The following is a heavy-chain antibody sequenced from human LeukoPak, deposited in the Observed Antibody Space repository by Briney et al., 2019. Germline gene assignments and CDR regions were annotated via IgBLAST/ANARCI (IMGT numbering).Heavy chain of an antibody. CDR3: ARNIAVAGFDY. CDR2: IYYSGST. V-gene: IGHV4-39*07. J-gene: IGHJ4*02. D-gene: IGHD6-19*01. CDR1: GGSISSSSYY. Sequence: SETLSLTCTVSGGSISSSSYYWGWIRQPPGKGLEWIGSIYYSGSTYYNPSLKSRVTISVDTSKNQFSLKLSSVTAADTAVYYCARNIAVAGFDYWGQGTLVTVSS.